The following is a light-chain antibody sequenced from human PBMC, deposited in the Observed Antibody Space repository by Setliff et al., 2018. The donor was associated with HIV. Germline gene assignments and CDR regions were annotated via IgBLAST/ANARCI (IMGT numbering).Light chain of an antibody. CDR3: SSFTTSKTLV. V-gene: IGLV2-14*03. CDR2: HVT. Sequence: QSVLTQPASVSGSPGQSITISCTGTSSDIGAYDFVSWYQHHPGKAPKLMIFHVTERPSGISDRFSGSKSDNTASLTISGLQTEDEADYYCSSFTTSKTLVFGGGTKVTVL. CDR1: SSDIGAYDF. J-gene: IGLJ6*01.